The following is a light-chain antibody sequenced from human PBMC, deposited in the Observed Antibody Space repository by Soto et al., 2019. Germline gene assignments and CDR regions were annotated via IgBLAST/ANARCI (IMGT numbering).Light chain of an antibody. Sequence: EIVLTQSPGTLSLSPGERATLTCRASQSVSSSYLAWYQQRHGQAPRLLIYDASRRATDIPDRFSGSGSGTDFTLTISRLEPEDFAVYSCQQYGSSPLTFGGGTKVEIK. V-gene: IGKV3-20*01. CDR1: QSVSSSY. CDR3: QQYGSSPLT. J-gene: IGKJ4*01. CDR2: DAS.